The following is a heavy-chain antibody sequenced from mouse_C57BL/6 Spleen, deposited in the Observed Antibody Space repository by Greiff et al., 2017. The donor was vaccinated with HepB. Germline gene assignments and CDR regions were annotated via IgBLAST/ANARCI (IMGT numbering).Heavy chain of an antibody. CDR1: GYTFTSYT. CDR3: ARSGGLDYFDY. Sequence: VQLQQSGAELARPGASVKMSCKASGYTFTSYTMHWVKQRPGQGLEWIGYINPSSGYTKYNQKFKDKATLTADKSSSTAYMQLSSLTSEDSAVYYCARSGGLDYFDYWGQGTTLTVSS. CDR2: INPSSGYT. D-gene: IGHD1-3*01. J-gene: IGHJ2*01. V-gene: IGHV1-4*01.